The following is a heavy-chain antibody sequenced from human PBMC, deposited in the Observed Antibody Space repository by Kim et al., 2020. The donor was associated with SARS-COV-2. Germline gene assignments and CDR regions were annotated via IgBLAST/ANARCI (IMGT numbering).Heavy chain of an antibody. J-gene: IGHJ6*02. CDR3: ARAPAASLDYYGMDV. CDR2: IYYCGST. V-gene: IGHV4-59*01. CDR1: GGSISSYY. D-gene: IGHD2-2*01. Sequence: SETLSLTCTVSGGSISSYYWSWIRQPPGKGLEWIGYIYYCGSTNYNPSLKSRVPISVDTSKNQFSLKLSSVTAEDTAVYYCARAPAASLDYYGMDVWGQGATVTVSS.